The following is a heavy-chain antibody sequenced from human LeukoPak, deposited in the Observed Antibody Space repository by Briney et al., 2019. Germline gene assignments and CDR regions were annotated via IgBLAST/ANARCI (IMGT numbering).Heavy chain of an antibody. D-gene: IGHD5-18*01. CDR3: ARGQTWIQLWP. Sequence: GGSLRLSCAASGFTFSNYWMTWVRQAPGKGLEWVANIKQDGSEKYYVDSVKGRFNISRDNAKNSLYLQMNSLRDEDTAVYYCARGQTWIQLWPRGQGTLVTVSS. CDR2: IKQDGSEK. CDR1: GFTFSNYW. J-gene: IGHJ5*02. V-gene: IGHV3-7*04.